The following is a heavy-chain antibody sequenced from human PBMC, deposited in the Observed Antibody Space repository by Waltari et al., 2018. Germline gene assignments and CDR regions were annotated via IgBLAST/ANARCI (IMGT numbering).Heavy chain of an antibody. J-gene: IGHJ6*02. D-gene: IGHD2-8*01. CDR2: IIPIFGTA. V-gene: IGHV1-69*05. CDR3: ARVYPANYGMDV. CDR1: GGTFSSYA. Sequence: QVQLVQSGAEVKKPGSSVKVSCNASGGTFSSYAISWVRQAPGQGLEWMGGIIPIFGTANYEQKFQGRVTITTDESTSTAYMELSSLRSEDTAVYYCARVYPANYGMDVWGQGTTVTVSS.